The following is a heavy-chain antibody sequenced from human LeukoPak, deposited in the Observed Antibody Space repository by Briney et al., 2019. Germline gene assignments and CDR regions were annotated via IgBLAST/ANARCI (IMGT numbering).Heavy chain of an antibody. CDR3: ASAHGGSGYDRPFDY. D-gene: IGHD5-12*01. CDR1: GFTFSDYY. V-gene: IGHV3-11*04. Sequence: KPGGSLRLSCTVSGFTFSDYYMSWVRQVPGKGLEWVSYIDSSASTTYYAGSVQGRFTISRDNAKNSLYLQMRSLRVEDTAFYYCASAHGGSGYDRPFDYWGQGTLVTVSS. CDR2: IDSSASTT. J-gene: IGHJ4*02.